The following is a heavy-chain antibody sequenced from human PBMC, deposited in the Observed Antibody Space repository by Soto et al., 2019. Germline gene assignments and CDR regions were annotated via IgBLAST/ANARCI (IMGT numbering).Heavy chain of an antibody. CDR3: ARNIAAAGTNYFDY. CDR2: IYHSGST. J-gene: IGHJ4*02. CDR1: VCSISSGGYS. D-gene: IGHD6-13*01. Sequence: SETLSLTCAVSVCSISSGGYSWSWIRQPPGKGLEWIGYIYHSGSTYYNPSLKSRVTISVDRSKDQFSLKLSSVTAADTAVYYCARNIAAAGTNYFDYWGQGTLVTVSS. V-gene: IGHV4-30-2*01.